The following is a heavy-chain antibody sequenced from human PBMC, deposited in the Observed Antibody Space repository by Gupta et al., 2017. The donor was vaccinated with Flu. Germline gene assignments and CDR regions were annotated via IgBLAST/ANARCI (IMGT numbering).Heavy chain of an antibody. V-gene: IGHV1-69*01. D-gene: IGHD2-2*01. CDR1: GGPFSSYA. CDR3: ARGVVVPASQYNWFDP. Sequence: QVQLVQSGAEVKKPGSSVTVSCKASGGPFSSYAISWVRQAPGQGLEWMGGIIPIFGTANYAQKFQGRVTITADESTSTAYMELSSLRSEDTAVYYCARGVVVPASQYNWFDPWGQGTLVTVSS. CDR2: IIPIFGTA. J-gene: IGHJ5*02.